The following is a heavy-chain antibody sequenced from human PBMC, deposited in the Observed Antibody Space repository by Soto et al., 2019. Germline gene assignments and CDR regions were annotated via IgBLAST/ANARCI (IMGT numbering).Heavy chain of an antibody. J-gene: IGHJ3*02. CDR3: AKGRGYSSSWGDAFDI. Sequence: PGGSLRLSCVVSGITFSSEGMTWVRQAPGKGLEWVSAISGSGGSTYYADSVKGRFTISRDNSKNTLYLQMNSLRAEDTAVYYCAKGRGYSSSWGDAFDIWGQGTMVTVSS. CDR1: GITFSSEG. CDR2: ISGSGGST. V-gene: IGHV3-23*01. D-gene: IGHD6-13*01.